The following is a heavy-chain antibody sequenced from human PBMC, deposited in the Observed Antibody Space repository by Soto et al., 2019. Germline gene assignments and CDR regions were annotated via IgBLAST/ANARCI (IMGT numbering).Heavy chain of an antibody. V-gene: IGHV3-23*01. CDR2: ISGSGDST. Sequence: EVQLLESGGGLVQPGGSLRLSCAASGFTFSNYAMTWVRQAPWKGLEWVSAISGSGDSTYYADSVKGRFTISRDNSKNTLYLQMNSLRAEDTAVYYCAKGPSTGWYYFDYWGQGTLVTVTS. CDR3: AKGPSTGWYYFDY. D-gene: IGHD6-19*01. CDR1: GFTFSNYA. J-gene: IGHJ4*02.